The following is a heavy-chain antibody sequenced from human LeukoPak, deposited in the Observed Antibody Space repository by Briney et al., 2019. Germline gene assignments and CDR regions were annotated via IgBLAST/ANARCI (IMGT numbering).Heavy chain of an antibody. V-gene: IGHV3-48*03. CDR1: GFTFSSYE. J-gene: IGHJ4*02. CDR2: ISSSGSTI. D-gene: IGHD3-10*01. CDR3: ASRLVGELPF. Sequence: RSGGSLRLSCAASGFTFSSYEMNWVRQAPGKGLEWVSYISSSGSTIYYADSVKGRFTISRDNAKNSLYLQMISLRAEDTAAYYCASRLVGELPFWGQGTLVTVSS.